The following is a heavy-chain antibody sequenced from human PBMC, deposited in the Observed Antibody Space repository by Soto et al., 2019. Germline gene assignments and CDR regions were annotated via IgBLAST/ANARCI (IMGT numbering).Heavy chain of an antibody. J-gene: IGHJ6*02. CDR3: ARYGRGLAAAGYGMDV. Sequence: GASVKVSCKASGGTFSSYAISWVRQAPGQGLEWMGGIIPIFGTANYAQKFQGRVTITADESTSTAYMELSSLRSEDTAVYYCARYGRGLAAAGYGMDVWGQGTTVTVSS. CDR2: IIPIFGTA. V-gene: IGHV1-69*13. CDR1: GGTFSSYA. D-gene: IGHD6-13*01.